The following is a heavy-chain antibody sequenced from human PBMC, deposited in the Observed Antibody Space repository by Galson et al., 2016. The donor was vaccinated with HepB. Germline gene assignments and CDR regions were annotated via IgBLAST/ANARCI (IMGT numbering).Heavy chain of an antibody. V-gene: IGHV4-39*01. CDR1: GGSIRSSRYY. D-gene: IGHD6-13*01. CDR3: ARHAMRVTAGGPGYFDF. Sequence: SETLSLTCNVSGGSIRSSRYYWGWIRQPPGKGLEWIGSIYNSGTTYYNPSLKSRVIISVDTSNNQFSLKLRSVSAPDTAFYYCARHAMRVTAGGPGYFDFWGQGNLVTVSS. J-gene: IGHJ4*02. CDR2: IYNSGTT.